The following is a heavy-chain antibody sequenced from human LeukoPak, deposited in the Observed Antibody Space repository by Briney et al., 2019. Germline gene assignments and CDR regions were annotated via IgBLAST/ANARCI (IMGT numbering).Heavy chain of an antibody. CDR1: GGSISSSIYY. Sequence: SETLSLTCTVSGGSISSSIYYWGWIRQPPGKGLEWIGSIYYSGSTYYNPSRKSGVTISVDTSKNQFSRKLSSVTAADTAVYYCSRHSVTVLLWFGASYFDYWGQGTLVTASS. J-gene: IGHJ4*02. CDR2: IYYSGST. V-gene: IGHV4-39*01. D-gene: IGHD3-10*01. CDR3: SRHSVTVLLWFGASYFDY.